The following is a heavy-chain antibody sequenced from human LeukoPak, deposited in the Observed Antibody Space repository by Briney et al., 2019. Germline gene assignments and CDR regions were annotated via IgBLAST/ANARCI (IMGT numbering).Heavy chain of an antibody. CDR3: AKSAHYYDSSAFPGSFDY. V-gene: IGHV3-23*01. J-gene: IGHJ4*02. CDR1: GFTFSSYA. CDR2: ISGSGGST. D-gene: IGHD3-22*01. Sequence: PGGSLRLSCAASGFTFSSYAMSWVRQAPGKGLEWVSAISGSGGSTYYADSVKGRFTISRDNSKNTLYLQMNSLRAEDTAVYYCAKSAHYYDSSAFPGSFDYWGQGTLVTVSS.